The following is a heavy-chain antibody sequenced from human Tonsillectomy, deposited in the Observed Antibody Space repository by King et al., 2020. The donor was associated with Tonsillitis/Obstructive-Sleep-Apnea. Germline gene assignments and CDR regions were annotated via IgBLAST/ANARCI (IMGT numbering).Heavy chain of an antibody. D-gene: IGHD2-2*01. CDR3: ASYRWDIVVVPAAPFDY. CDR2: ISYDGGNK. CDR1: GFTFSSYS. Sequence: VQLVESGGGVVQPGRSLRLSCAASGFTFSSYSMHWVRQAPDKGLEWVAVISYDGGNKYYADSVKGRFTISRDNSKDTLYLQMNNLRAEDTAVYYCASYRWDIVVVPAAPFDYWGQGTLVTVSS. J-gene: IGHJ4*02. V-gene: IGHV3-30*04.